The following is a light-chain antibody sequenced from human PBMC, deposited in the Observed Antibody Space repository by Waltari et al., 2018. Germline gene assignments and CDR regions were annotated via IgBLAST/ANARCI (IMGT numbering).Light chain of an antibody. CDR3: ASWDDSLNGPV. J-gene: IGLJ2*01. Sequence: QSVLTQPPSVSATPGQRVIISCAGSSSNIGDNDVNWYQQLPGTAPKLLMFSDNQRPSGVPVRFSGSKSGTSASLAISGLQSEDEADYYCASWDDSLNGPVFGGGTKVTVL. CDR1: SSNIGDND. V-gene: IGLV1-44*01. CDR2: SDN.